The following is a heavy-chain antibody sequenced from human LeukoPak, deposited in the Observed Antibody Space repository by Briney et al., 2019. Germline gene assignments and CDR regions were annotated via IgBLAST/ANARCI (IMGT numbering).Heavy chain of an antibody. D-gene: IGHD1-1*01. CDR2: IKSKTDGGTT. J-gene: IGHJ4*02. CDR3: TRQQLVFDY. CDR1: GLTFSNAW. V-gene: IGHV3-15*01. Sequence: GGSLRLSCAASGLTFSNAWMSWVRQAPGKGLEWVGLIKSKTDGGTTDYAAPVRGRFTISRDDSKNTLYLQMDSLKTEDTAVYYCTRQQLVFDYWGQGTLVTVSS.